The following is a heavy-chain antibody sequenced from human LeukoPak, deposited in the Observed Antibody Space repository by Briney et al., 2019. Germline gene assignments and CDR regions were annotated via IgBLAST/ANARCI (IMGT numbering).Heavy chain of an antibody. J-gene: IGHJ5*02. CDR1: GGTFSSYA. D-gene: IGHD6-6*01. CDR3: ARGRIAAFSNWFDP. V-gene: IGHV1-69*01. Sequence: VKVSCKASGGTFSSYAISWVRQAPGQGLEWMGGIIPIFGTANYAQKFQGRVTITADESTSTAYMELRSLRSDDTAVYYCARGRIAAFSNWFDPWGQGTLVTVSS. CDR2: IIPIFGTA.